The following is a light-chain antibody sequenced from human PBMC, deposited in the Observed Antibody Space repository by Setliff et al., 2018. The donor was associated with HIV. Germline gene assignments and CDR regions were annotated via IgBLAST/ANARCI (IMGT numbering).Light chain of an antibody. Sequence: DIQMTQSPSSLSASVGDRVTIICRASQSISSYLNWYQQKPGKAPKLLIFAASSLQSGVPSRFSGSGSGTEFTLTINSLQPEDFATYYCQQRGTFGPGTRVDIK. J-gene: IGKJ3*01. CDR2: AAS. V-gene: IGKV1-39*01. CDR3: QQRGT. CDR1: QSISSY.